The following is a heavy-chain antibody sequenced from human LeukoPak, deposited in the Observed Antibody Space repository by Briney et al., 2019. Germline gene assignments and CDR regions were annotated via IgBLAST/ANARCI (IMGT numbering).Heavy chain of an antibody. Sequence: GGSLRLSCLASGFSFSNYAMSWVRQAPGKGLEWVSNAGSSSRLYGDSVKGRFSVPRDNSKNTLYLQMNSLRADDTAVYYCAKQRGALRENYYMDVWGKGTTVTVSS. CDR2: NAGSSSR. J-gene: IGHJ6*03. CDR1: GFSFSNYA. V-gene: IGHV3-23*01. CDR3: AKQRGALRENYYMDV.